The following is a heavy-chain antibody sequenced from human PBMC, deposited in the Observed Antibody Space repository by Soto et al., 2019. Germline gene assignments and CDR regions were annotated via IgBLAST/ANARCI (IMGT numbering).Heavy chain of an antibody. CDR3: ARASGFPPDYYYGMDV. D-gene: IGHD5-12*01. V-gene: IGHV3-7*01. CDR1: GFTFSSYW. J-gene: IGHJ6*02. Sequence: GGSLRLSCAASGFTFSSYWMSWVRQAPGKGLEWVANIKQDGSEKYYVDSVKGRFTISRDNAKNSLYLQMNSLRAEDTAVYYCARASGFPPDYYYGMDVWGQGTTVTVSS. CDR2: IKQDGSEK.